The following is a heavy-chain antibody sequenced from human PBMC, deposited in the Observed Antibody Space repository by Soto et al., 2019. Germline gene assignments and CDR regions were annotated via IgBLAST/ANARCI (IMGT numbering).Heavy chain of an antibody. Sequence: PGESLKISCKGSEYSFTRYWIAWVRQMPGKGLEWMGRIDPSDSYTNYSPSFQGHVTISADKSISTAYLQWSSLKASDTAMYYCARTSMQSRGYSYGHGGMDVWGQGTTVTVSS. J-gene: IGHJ6*02. D-gene: IGHD5-18*01. CDR1: EYSFTRYW. V-gene: IGHV5-10-1*01. CDR2: IDPSDSYT. CDR3: ARTSMQSRGYSYGHGGMDV.